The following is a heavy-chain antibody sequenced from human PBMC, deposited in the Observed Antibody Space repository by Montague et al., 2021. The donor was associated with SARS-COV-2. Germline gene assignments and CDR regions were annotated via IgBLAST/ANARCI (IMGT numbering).Heavy chain of an antibody. D-gene: IGHD3-10*01. J-gene: IGHJ4*02. Sequence: SETLSLTCTVSGGSISSSSYYWGWIRQPPGKGLEWIGSIYYSGSTYYNPSLKSRVTISVDTSKNQFSLKLSSVTAADTAVYYCARREDYYGSGSYPSWGQGTLVTVSS. CDR2: IYYSGST. CDR1: GGSISSSSYY. CDR3: ARREDYYGSGSYPS. V-gene: IGHV4-39*01.